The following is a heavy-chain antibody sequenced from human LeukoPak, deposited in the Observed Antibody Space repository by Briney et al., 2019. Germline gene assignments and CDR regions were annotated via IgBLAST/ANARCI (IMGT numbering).Heavy chain of an antibody. CDR1: GLTFSNYG. J-gene: IGHJ4*02. V-gene: IGHV3-30*18. CDR3: AKDLLITFGGVID. CDR2: ISYDGSNK. Sequence: GGSLRLSCAASGLTFSNYGMHWVRQAPGKGLEWVAFISYDGSNKYYADSVKGRFTISRDNSKNTLYVQMNSLRADDTAVYYCAKDLLITFGGVIDWGQGTLVTVSS. D-gene: IGHD3-16*02.